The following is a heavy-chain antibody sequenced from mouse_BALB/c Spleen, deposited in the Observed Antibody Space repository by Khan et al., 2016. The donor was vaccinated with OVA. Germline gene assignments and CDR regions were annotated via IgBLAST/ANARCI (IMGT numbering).Heavy chain of an antibody. Sequence: EVQLQESGAELGRPGSSVKLSCKTSGSTFTSYGIKWVKQRPGQGLEWIGYIYPGNGYPEYNDRFQGQAILTSDTSSSTAYMQIRSLTSEDSAIYFCTTAYYRYYFDYWGQGTTLTVSS. CDR2: IYPGNGYP. CDR1: GSTFTSYG. J-gene: IGHJ2*01. D-gene: IGHD2-14*01. V-gene: IGHV1S134*01. CDR3: TTAYYRYYFDY.